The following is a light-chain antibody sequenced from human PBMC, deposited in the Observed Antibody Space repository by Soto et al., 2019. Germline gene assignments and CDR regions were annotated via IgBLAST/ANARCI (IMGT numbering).Light chain of an antibody. J-gene: IGKJ4*02. CDR3: QQYGTSPLT. CDR2: DAS. Sequence: LTQSPATLSLPPGESATLSCRASQTVSSYLLWYQQKPGQAPRLLINDASNMATGVPARFPGSGSETDFTLTISSLEPEDFAMYYCQQYGTSPLTFGGGTKVDIK. CDR1: QTVSSY. V-gene: IGKV3-11*01.